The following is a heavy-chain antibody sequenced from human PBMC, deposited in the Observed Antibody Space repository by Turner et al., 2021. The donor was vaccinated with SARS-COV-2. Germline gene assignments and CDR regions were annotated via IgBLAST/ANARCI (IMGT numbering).Heavy chain of an antibody. CDR3: AKTSSGMVDYFDS. Sequence: DAHLMEGGGKLVRPGETLTLSFAAPGFRFSSFALSWVRQAPGKGLEWVAHVGNTGRTTHYADSVRGRFTISRDNSNGTLFLLMGSLKVEDTAVYFCAKTSSGMVDYFDSWGQGTPVTVSS. CDR2: VGNTGRTT. V-gene: IGHV3-23*01. D-gene: IGHD3-3*01. J-gene: IGHJ4*02. CDR1: GFRFSSFA.